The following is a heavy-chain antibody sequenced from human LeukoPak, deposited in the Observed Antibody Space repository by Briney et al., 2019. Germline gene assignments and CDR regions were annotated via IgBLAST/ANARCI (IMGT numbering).Heavy chain of an antibody. CDR2: IWYDGSNK. J-gene: IGHJ3*02. CDR3: ARGYSYGSI. D-gene: IGHD5-18*01. CDR1: GFXFSSYG. V-gene: IGHV3-33*01. Sequence: GRSLRLSCAASGFXFSSYGMHWVRQAPGKGLEWVAVIWYDGSNKYYADSVKGRFTISRDNSKNTLYLQMNSLRAEDTAVYYCARGYSYGSIWGQGTMVTVSS.